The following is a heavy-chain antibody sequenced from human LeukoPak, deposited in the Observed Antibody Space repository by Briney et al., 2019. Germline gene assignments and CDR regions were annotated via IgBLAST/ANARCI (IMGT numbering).Heavy chain of an antibody. CDR3: AKDSASDYYNSFDP. Sequence: PGGSLRLSCAASGFTFHTYAMNWVRQAPGKGLEWVAAISGSGGATHYADSVKGRFTISRDNSQNTLYLQMNSLRDEDTALYYCAKDSASDYYNSFDPWGQGTLVTLS. J-gene: IGHJ5*02. D-gene: IGHD4-11*01. CDR2: ISGSGGAT. V-gene: IGHV3-23*01. CDR1: GFTFHTYA.